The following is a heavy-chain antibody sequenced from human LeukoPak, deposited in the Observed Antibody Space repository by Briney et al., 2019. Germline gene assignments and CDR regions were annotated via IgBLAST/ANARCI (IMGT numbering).Heavy chain of an antibody. Sequence: PGRSLRLSCAASGFAFSKYAMHWVRQAPGKGLEWVTIISDDGRSNYADSVEGRLTISRDNSKNTLYLQMSSLRAEDTAVYYCASTSGYDFWDMGYWGQGTLVTVSS. CDR2: ISDDGRS. CDR1: GFAFSKYA. D-gene: IGHD5-12*01. V-gene: IGHV3-30*04. CDR3: ASTSGYDFWDMGY. J-gene: IGHJ4*02.